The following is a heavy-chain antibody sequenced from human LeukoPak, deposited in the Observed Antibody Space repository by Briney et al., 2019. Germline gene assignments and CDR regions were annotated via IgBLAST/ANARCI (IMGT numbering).Heavy chain of an antibody. Sequence: PGGSLRLSCAASGFTFSSYSMNWVRQAPGKGLEWVSSISSSSSYIYYADSVKGRFTISRDNAKNSLYLQMNSLRAEDTAVYYCARSFGSGSYKGDYWGQGTLVTVSS. J-gene: IGHJ4*02. CDR2: ISSSSSYI. V-gene: IGHV3-21*01. CDR3: ARSFGSGSYKGDY. CDR1: GFTFSSYS. D-gene: IGHD3-10*01.